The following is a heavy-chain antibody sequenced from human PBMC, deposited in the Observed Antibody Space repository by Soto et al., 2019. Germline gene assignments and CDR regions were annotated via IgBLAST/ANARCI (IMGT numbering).Heavy chain of an antibody. Sequence: QVQLQESGPGLMKPSETLSLTCSVSGVSVNIGSYYWTWIRQPPGKGLEWIGYIHESGSTSYSPSLRSRVTISVDTSENQFSLKLSSVTAADTAVYYCARLYGSTYHSFFYGLDVWGQGTTVTVSS. CDR1: GVSVNIGSYY. V-gene: IGHV4-61*01. J-gene: IGHJ6*02. CDR2: IHESGST. D-gene: IGHD6-13*01. CDR3: ARLYGSTYHSFFYGLDV.